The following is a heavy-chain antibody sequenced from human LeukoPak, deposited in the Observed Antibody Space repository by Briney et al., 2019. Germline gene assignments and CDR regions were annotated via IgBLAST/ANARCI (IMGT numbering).Heavy chain of an antibody. CDR3: AREETYYYGSGILF. V-gene: IGHV3-66*01. CDR1: GFTVSSNY. D-gene: IGHD3-10*01. CDR2: IYSGGST. J-gene: IGHJ4*02. Sequence: GGSLRLSCAASGFTVSSNYMSWVRQAPGKGLEWVSVIYSGGSTYYADSVKGRFTISRDNSKNTLYLQMNSLRAEDTAVYYCAREETYYYGSGILFWGQGTLVTVSS.